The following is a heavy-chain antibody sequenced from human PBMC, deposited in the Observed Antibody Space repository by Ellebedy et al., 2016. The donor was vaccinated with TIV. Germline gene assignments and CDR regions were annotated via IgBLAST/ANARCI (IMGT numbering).Heavy chain of an antibody. CDR1: GYTFTTYA. D-gene: IGHD5-18*01. CDR3: ARDLTAMVTMTY. CDR2: ISPYDGNT. Sequence: AASVKVSCKTSGYTFTTYAITWARQAPGQGLEWMGRISPYDGNTNYAQELQGRVTMTTDTSTNTAYMELSSLRSDDTAVYYCARDLTAMVTMTYWGQGTLVTVSS. V-gene: IGHV1-18*01. J-gene: IGHJ4*02.